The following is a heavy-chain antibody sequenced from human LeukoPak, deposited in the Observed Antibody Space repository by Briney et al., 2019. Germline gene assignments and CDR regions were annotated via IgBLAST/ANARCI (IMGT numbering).Heavy chain of an antibody. V-gene: IGHV4-34*01. CDR2: INHSGST. CDR3: ARVWSPGDYYGSGSLIDY. Sequence: SETLSLTCAVYGGSFSGYYWSWIRQPPGKGLEWIGEINHSGSTNYNPSLKSRVTISVDTSKNQFSLKLSSVTATDTAVYYCARVWSPGDYYGSGSLIDYWGQGTLVTVSS. CDR1: GGSFSGYY. D-gene: IGHD3-10*01. J-gene: IGHJ4*02.